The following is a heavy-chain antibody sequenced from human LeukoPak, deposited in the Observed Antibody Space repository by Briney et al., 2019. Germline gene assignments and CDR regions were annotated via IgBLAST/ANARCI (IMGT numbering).Heavy chain of an antibody. CDR1: GFTFSSYS. Sequence: PGGSLRLSCAASGFTFSSYSMNWVRQAPGKGLEWVSSISSSSSYIYYADSVKGRFTISRDNAKNSLYLQMNSLRSEDTAVYYCATGNYGDYVFDYWGQGTLVTVSS. CDR2: ISSSSSYI. J-gene: IGHJ4*02. D-gene: IGHD4-17*01. V-gene: IGHV3-21*04. CDR3: ATGNYGDYVFDY.